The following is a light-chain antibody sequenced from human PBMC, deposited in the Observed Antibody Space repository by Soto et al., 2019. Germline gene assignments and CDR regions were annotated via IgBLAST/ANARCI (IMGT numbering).Light chain of an antibody. CDR2: DAA. CDR3: HPYGISQT. CDR1: GRVSSY. J-gene: IGKJ1*01. V-gene: IGKV3D-20*01. Sequence: VSQLYRTSLSXXPGEXATLXCRGRGRVSSYVAWYQQKPGQAPRLLIDDAANRASGSPGRCGGSGCATDFTLTISRREHERVTVYCWHPYGISQTFGQGTKLDIK.